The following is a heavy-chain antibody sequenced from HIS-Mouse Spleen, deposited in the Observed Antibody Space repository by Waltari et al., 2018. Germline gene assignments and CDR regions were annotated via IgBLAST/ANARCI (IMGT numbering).Heavy chain of an antibody. CDR1: GGSLSSSSYY. CDR2: IYYSGST. V-gene: IGHV4-39*07. CDR3: AREIPYSSSWYDWYFDL. Sequence: QLPLQESGTGLVKPSETLSLTFTVSGGSLSSSSYYWGWIRQPPGQGLEWIGSIYYSGSTYYNPSLKSRVTISVDTSKNQFSLKLSSVTAADTAVYYCAREIPYSSSWYDWYFDLWGRGTLVTVSS. D-gene: IGHD6-13*01. J-gene: IGHJ2*01.